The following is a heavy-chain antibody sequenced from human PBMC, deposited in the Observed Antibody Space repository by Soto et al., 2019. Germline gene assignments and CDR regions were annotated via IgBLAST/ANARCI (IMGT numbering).Heavy chain of an antibody. V-gene: IGHV1-18*04. CDR2: ISAYNGNT. J-gene: IGHJ6*02. D-gene: IGHD2-2*02. Sequence: ASVKVSCKASGCTFTSYGISWVRQAPGQGLEWMGWISAYNGNTNYAQKLQGRVTMTTDTSTSTAYMELRSLRSDDTAVYYCARGYCSSTSCYIGYYYYGMDVWGQGTTVTVSS. CDR1: GCTFTSYG. CDR3: ARGYCSSTSCYIGYYYYGMDV.